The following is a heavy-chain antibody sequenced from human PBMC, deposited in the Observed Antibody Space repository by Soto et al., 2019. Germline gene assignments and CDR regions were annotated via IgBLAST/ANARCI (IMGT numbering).Heavy chain of an antibody. Sequence: EVQLLESGGGFVQPGGSLRLSCAASGFTFSSHPMSWVRQAPGKGLEWVSGISGSGDRTYYGDSVKGRFTISKDISKNSLSLQLDSLRVEDTAVYFCAKDDGVNPSTEPYWGQGTLVTVSS. CDR3: AKDDGVNPSTEPY. D-gene: IGHD4-17*01. J-gene: IGHJ4*02. CDR1: GFTFSSHP. CDR2: ISGSGDRT. V-gene: IGHV3-23*01.